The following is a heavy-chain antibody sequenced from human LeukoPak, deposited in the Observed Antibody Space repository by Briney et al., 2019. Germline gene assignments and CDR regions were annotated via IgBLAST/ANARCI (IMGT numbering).Heavy chain of an antibody. Sequence: GGSLRLSCAASGFTFDDYGMSWVRQAPGKGLEWVSGINWNGGSTGYADSVNGRFTISRDNAKNSLYLQMNSLRAEDTALYHCARDLSSSSGAFDFWGQGTMVTVSS. V-gene: IGHV3-20*01. J-gene: IGHJ3*01. CDR3: ARDLSSSSGAFDF. CDR1: GFTFDDYG. D-gene: IGHD6-6*01. CDR2: INWNGGST.